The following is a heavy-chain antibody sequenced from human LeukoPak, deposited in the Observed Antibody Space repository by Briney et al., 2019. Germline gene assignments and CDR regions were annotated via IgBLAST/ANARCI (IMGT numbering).Heavy chain of an antibody. V-gene: IGHV3-30*18. CDR2: ISYDGSNK. CDR3: AKPDADIVVVPAAPFDY. J-gene: IGHJ4*02. CDR1: GFTFRSYG. D-gene: IGHD2-2*01. Sequence: GRSLRLSCAASGFTFRSYGMHWVRQAPGKGLEWVAVISYDGSNKYYADSVKGRFTISRDNSKNTLYLQMNSLRAEDTAVYYCAKPDADIVVVPAAPFDYWGQGTLVTVSS.